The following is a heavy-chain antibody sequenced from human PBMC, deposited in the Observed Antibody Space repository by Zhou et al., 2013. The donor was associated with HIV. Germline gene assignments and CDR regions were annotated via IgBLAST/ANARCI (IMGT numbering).Heavy chain of an antibody. CDR1: GGTFSSYA. Sequence: QVQLVQSGAEVKKPGSSVKVSCKASGGTFSSYAISWVRQAPGQGLEWMGWISAYNGDTKYAQNLQGRVTMTTDTSTRTVYMELRSLRSDDTAIYYCARDRVGVAVAATKVNGLGFWGQGTMVIVSS. CDR2: ISAYNGDT. CDR3: ARDRVGVAVAATKVNGLGF. D-gene: IGHD6-19*01. V-gene: IGHV1-18*01. J-gene: IGHJ3*01.